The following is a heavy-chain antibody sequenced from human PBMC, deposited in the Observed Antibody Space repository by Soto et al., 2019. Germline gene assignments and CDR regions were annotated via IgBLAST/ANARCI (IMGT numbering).Heavy chain of an antibody. Sequence: HPGGSLRLSCAASGFTFSSYAMSWVRQAPGKGLEWVSAFSGSGGSTYYADSGKGRFTISRDNSKNTLYLQMNSLRAEDTAVYYCAKDRRANYYDSSGSFDYWGQGTLVTLS. V-gene: IGHV3-23*01. CDR1: GFTFSSYA. CDR3: AKDRRANYYDSSGSFDY. J-gene: IGHJ4*02. D-gene: IGHD3-22*01. CDR2: FSGSGGST.